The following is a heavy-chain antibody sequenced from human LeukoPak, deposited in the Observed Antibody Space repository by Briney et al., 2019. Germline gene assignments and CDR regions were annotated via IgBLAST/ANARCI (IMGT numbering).Heavy chain of an antibody. CDR1: GYTFTSYY. D-gene: IGHD2-15*01. CDR2: INPSGGST. Sequence: ASVTVSCKASGYTFTSYYMHWVRQAPGQGLEWMGIINPSGGSTSYAQKFQGRVTMTRDTSTSTVYMELSSLRSEDTAVYYCARASTRPTRYYYYYMDVWGKGTTVTVSS. J-gene: IGHJ6*03. CDR3: ARASTRPTRYYYYYMDV. V-gene: IGHV1-46*03.